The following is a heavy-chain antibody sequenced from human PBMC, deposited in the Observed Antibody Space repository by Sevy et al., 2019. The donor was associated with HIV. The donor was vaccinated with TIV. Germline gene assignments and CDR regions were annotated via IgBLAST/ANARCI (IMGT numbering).Heavy chain of an antibody. Sequence: ASVKVSCKASGYTFTSYYMHWVRQAPGQGLEWMGIINPSGGSTSYAQKFQGRVTMTRDTSTSTVYMELSSLRSEDTAVYYCARDHLDYGSGFPLRYWGQGTLVTVSS. CDR3: ARDHLDYGSGFPLRY. J-gene: IGHJ4*02. CDR1: GYTFTSYY. V-gene: IGHV1-46*01. CDR2: INPSGGST. D-gene: IGHD3-10*01.